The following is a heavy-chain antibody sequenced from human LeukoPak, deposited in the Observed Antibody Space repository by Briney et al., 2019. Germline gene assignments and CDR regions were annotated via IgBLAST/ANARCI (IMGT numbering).Heavy chain of an antibody. CDR1: AASLTNCC. V-gene: IGHV4-59*01. CDR2: IYYSGAT. J-gene: IGHJ5*02. Sequence: PSETLSLTCTLAAASLTNCCWGWIRHPPGNGLECNARIYYSGATMYDPSLQSRVNISLDTSKNQFSLKLSSVTAADTAVYYCARRRREDSSNDSDNWFDPWGQGTLVTVSS. CDR3: ARRRREDSSNDSDNWFDP. D-gene: IGHD1-1*01.